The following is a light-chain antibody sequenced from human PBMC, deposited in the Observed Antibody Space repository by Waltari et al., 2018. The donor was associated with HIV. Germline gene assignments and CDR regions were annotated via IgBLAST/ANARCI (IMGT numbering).Light chain of an antibody. J-gene: IGLJ2*01. CDR2: TDS. CDR3: QSADSSRTYVV. V-gene: IGLV3-25*03. Sequence: SYKLTHPPSVSVSPGQTAMITCSGDALPKQSSYWFQQKPGQAPVVVIYTDSERPSGIPERFSGSSSGTAATLTISGVQAEDEADYYCQSADSSRTYVVFGGGTKLTVL. CDR1: ALPKQS.